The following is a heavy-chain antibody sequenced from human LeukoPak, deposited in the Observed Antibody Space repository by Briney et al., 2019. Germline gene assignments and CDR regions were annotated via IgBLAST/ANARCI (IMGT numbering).Heavy chain of an antibody. CDR1: GGSISSYY. CDR2: IYYSGST. V-gene: IGHV4-59*01. CDR3: ARAVPYYYDSSGYYYGHFFDY. J-gene: IGHJ4*02. D-gene: IGHD3-22*01. Sequence: PSETLSLTCTVSGGSISSYYWSWIRQPPGQGLEWIGYIYYSGSTNYNPSLKSRVTISVDTSKNQFSLKLSSVTAADTAVYYCARAVPYYYDSSGYYYGHFFDYWGQGTLVTVSS.